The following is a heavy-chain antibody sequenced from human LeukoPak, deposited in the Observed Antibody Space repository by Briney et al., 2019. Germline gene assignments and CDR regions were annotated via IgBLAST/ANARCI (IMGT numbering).Heavy chain of an antibody. CDR3: AKDPSYYGSTSNNDY. CDR2: INTSGATT. J-gene: IGHJ4*02. D-gene: IGHD3-10*01. V-gene: IGHV3-23*01. Sequence: GGSLRLSCAASGFTFTSYGMSWVRQAPGKGLEWVSTINTSGATTYYADSAKGRFTISRDNSKNTLYLQMNSLRAEDTAVYYCAKDPSYYGSTSNNDYWGQGTLVTVSS. CDR1: GFTFTSYG.